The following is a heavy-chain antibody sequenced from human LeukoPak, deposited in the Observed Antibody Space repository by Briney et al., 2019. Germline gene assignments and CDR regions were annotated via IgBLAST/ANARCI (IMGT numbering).Heavy chain of an antibody. CDR1: GFTFSSYA. V-gene: IGHV3-23*01. D-gene: IGHD3-22*01. J-gene: IGHJ3*02. CDR3: AKDLNTFYDSSGYSLDAFGI. Sequence: AGGSLRLSCAASGFTFSSYAMSWVRQAPGKGLEWVSAISGSGGSTYYADSVKGRSTISRDNSKNTLYLQMNSLRAEDTAVYYCAKDLNTFYDSSGYSLDAFGIWGQGTMVTVSS. CDR2: ISGSGGST.